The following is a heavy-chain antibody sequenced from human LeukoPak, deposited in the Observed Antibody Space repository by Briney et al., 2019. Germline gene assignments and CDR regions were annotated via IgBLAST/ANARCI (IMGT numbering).Heavy chain of an antibody. V-gene: IGHV3-30-3*01. D-gene: IGHD4-23*01. Sequence: PGGSLRLSCAASGFTFSSYAMHWVRQAPGKGLEWVAVISYDGSNKYYADSVKGRFTISRDNSKNTLYLQMNSLRAEDTAVYYCAQGDWWGHNSFTFDYWGQGTLVTVSS. J-gene: IGHJ4*02. CDR1: GFTFSSYA. CDR2: ISYDGSNK. CDR3: AQGDWWGHNSFTFDY.